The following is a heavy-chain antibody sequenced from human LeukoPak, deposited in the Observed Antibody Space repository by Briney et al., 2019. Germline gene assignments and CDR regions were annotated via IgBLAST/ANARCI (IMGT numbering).Heavy chain of an antibody. CDR3: AKDLALLDY. CDR2: ISSDGSRT. V-gene: IGHV3-74*01. CDR1: AFTFSNHW. J-gene: IGHJ4*02. Sequence: GGSLRLSCAASAFTFSNHWMHWVRQAPGKGLVWVSDISSDGSRTFYADSVKGRFTISRDNSKNTLYLQMNSLRAEDTAVYYCAKDLALLDYWGQGTLVTVSS. D-gene: IGHD2-15*01.